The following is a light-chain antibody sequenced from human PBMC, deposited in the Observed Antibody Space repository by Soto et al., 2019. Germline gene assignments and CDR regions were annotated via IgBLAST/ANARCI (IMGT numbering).Light chain of an antibody. CDR1: QSISNH. V-gene: IGKV1-6*01. CDR2: AAS. CDR3: LQDYNYPPT. Sequence: ALHMTPSPSPLPPSXEAGVITAXXASQSISNHLNWYQQKPGKAPKLLIFAASSLQSGVPSRFSGSGSGTDFTLTISSLQPEDCATYYCLQDYNYPPTFGPGTKVDIK. J-gene: IGKJ1*01.